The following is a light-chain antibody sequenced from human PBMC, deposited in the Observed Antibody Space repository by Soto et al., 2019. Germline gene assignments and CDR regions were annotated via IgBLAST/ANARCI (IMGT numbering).Light chain of an antibody. CDR1: SSDIGVYDF. CDR2: QVS. V-gene: IGLV2-14*03. CDR3: SSYTRSSTLVV. Sequence: QSALTQPPSASGSPGQSVTISCTGTSSDIGVYDFVSWYQQHPGKAPKVIIYQVSNRPSGVSNRFSGSKSGNTASLTISGLQAEDEADYYCSSYTRSSTLVVFGGGTKLTVL. J-gene: IGLJ3*02.